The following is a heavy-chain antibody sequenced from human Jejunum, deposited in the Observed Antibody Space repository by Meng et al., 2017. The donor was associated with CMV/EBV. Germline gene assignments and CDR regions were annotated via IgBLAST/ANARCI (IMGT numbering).Heavy chain of an antibody. CDR1: LSSDG. CDR2: ISDSDDTM. Sequence: LSSDGMNWVRQAPGKGLEWVSYISDSDDTMYYSDSVQGRFTLSRDDAKNSLYLHMNGLRAEDTAVYYCAREWGYYNSGDAFDIWGQGTMVTVSS. V-gene: IGHV3-48*03. J-gene: IGHJ3*02. D-gene: IGHD3-10*01. CDR3: AREWGYYNSGDAFDI.